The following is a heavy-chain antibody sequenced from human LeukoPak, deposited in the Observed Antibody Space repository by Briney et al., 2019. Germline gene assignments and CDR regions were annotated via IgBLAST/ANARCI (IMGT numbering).Heavy chain of an antibody. CDR2: ISWNSGSI. V-gene: IGHV3-9*01. D-gene: IGHD6-13*01. CDR1: GFTFSSYG. J-gene: IGHJ4*02. Sequence: PGGSLRLSCAASGFTFSSYGMHWVRQAPGKGLEWVSGISWNSGSIGYADSVKGRFTISRDNAKNSLYLQMNSLRAEDTALYYCAKGDSSSSWYHFDYWGQGTLVTVSS. CDR3: AKGDSSSSWYHFDY.